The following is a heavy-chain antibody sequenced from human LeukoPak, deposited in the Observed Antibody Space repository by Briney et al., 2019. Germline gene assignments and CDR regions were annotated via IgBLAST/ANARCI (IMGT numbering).Heavy chain of an antibody. V-gene: IGHV4-39*01. CDR3: ARYYYDSSGYYYQDAFDI. CDR2: IYYSGST. Sequence: SETLSLTCTVSGGSISSSSYYWGWIRQPPGKGLEWIGSIYYSGSTYYNPSLKSRVTISVDTSKNQFSLKLSSVTAADTAVYYCARYYYDSSGYYYQDAFDIWGQGTMVTVSS. D-gene: IGHD3-22*01. CDR1: GGSISSSSYY. J-gene: IGHJ3*02.